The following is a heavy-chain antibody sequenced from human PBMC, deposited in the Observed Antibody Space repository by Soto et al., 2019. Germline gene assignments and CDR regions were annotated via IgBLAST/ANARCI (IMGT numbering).Heavy chain of an antibody. CDR2: IKSKTDGGTT. J-gene: IGHJ4*02. CDR1: GFTFSNAW. V-gene: IGHV3-15*07. CDR3: TTSILTGYFRWSIFDY. D-gene: IGHD3-9*01. Sequence: AGGSLRLSCAGSGFTFSNAWMNWVRQAPGKGLEWVARIKSKTDGGTTDYAAPVKGRFTISRDDSKNTLFLQMNSLKTEDTAVYYCTTSILTGYFRWSIFDYWGQGNLVTVSS.